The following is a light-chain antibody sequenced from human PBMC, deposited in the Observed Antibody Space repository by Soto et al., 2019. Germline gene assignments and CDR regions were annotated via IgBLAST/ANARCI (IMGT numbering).Light chain of an antibody. CDR1: SSDVGGYNY. Sequence: QSALTQPASVSVSPGQSITISCTRTSSDVGGYNYVSWYQQHPGKAPRLMIYDVSNRPSGVSNRFSGSKSGNTASLTISGLQAEDEADYYCSSYASSSTLYVFGTGTKVTVL. V-gene: IGLV2-14*01. J-gene: IGLJ1*01. CDR3: SSYASSSTLYV. CDR2: DVS.